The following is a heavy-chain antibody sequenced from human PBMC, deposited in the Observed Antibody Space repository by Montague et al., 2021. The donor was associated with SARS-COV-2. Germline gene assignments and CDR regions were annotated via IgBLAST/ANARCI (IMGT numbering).Heavy chain of an antibody. CDR1: GGSTASHY. J-gene: IGHJ3*01. V-gene: IGHV4-59*08. CDR3: ARGWAFGP. Sequence: SETLSLTCTVSGGSTASHYWNWIRQSPGKRPEWIGYDYYNGDTKYNPSLQSRVTISIDTSENQFSLRLNSVTAADTAVYFCARGWAFGPWGQWRLGTVSS. CDR2: DYYNGDT. D-gene: IGHD6-19*01.